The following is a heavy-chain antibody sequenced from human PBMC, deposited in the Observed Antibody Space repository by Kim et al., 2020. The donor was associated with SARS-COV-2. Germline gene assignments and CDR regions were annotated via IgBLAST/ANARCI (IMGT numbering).Heavy chain of an antibody. CDR2: INHSGST. CDR3: ARGRWGFDY. Sequence: SETLSLTCAVYGGSFSGYYWSWIRQPPGKGLEWIGEINHSGSTNYNLSLKSRVTISVDTSKNQFSLKLSSVTAADTAVYYCARGRWGFDYWGQGTLVTVSS. CDR1: GGSFSGYY. J-gene: IGHJ4*02. D-gene: IGHD4-17*01. V-gene: IGHV4-34*01.